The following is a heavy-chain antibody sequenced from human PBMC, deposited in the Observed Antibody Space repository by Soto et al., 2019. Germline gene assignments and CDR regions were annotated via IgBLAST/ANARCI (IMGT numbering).Heavy chain of an antibody. D-gene: IGHD7-27*01. CDR2: INAGNGNR. Sequence: QVQLVQSGAEVKKPGASVKVSCKASGYTFSSYAMHWVRQAPGQRLEWMGWINAGNGNRKYSQKFQGRVTITRDTXXXXXXXXXXXXXXXXXXXXXXXXXXXPLGDYWGQGTLVTVSS. CDR3: XXXXXPLGDY. J-gene: IGHJ4*02. CDR1: GYTFSSYA. V-gene: IGHV1-3*01.